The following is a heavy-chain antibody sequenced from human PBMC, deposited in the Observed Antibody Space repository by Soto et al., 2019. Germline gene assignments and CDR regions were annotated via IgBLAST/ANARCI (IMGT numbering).Heavy chain of an antibody. D-gene: IGHD6-13*01. Sequence: SETLSLTCTVSGGSISSYYWSWIRQPPGKGLEWIGYIYYSGSTNYNPSLKSRVTISVDTSKNQFSLKLSSVTAADTAVYYCARVSSIAAAGTWWFDPWGQGTLVTVS. CDR2: IYYSGST. J-gene: IGHJ5*02. CDR3: ARVSSIAAAGTWWFDP. CDR1: GGSISSYY. V-gene: IGHV4-59*01.